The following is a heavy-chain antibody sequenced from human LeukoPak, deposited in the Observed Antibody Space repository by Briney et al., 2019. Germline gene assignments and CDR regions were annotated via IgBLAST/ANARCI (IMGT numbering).Heavy chain of an antibody. Sequence: PGGSLRLSCAVSGFTFSIYSLNWVRQAPGKGLEWVGEISSDSSSIYYADSVKGRFTISRDNAKNSLYLQMHNLRAEDTAVYYSARERGYCTDTSCYVFDDWGQGILVTVSS. J-gene: IGHJ4*02. D-gene: IGHD2-2*01. V-gene: IGHV3-48*01. CDR1: GFTFSIYS. CDR2: ISSDSSSI. CDR3: ARERGYCTDTSCYVFDD.